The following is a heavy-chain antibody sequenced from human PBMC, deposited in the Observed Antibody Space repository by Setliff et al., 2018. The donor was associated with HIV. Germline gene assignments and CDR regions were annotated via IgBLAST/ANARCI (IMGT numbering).Heavy chain of an antibody. D-gene: IGHD3-10*01. CDR3: ARARGPEGYFDS. CDR1: GDSVSSPGYY. Sequence: PSETLSLTCAVSGDSVSSPGYYWGWVRQPPGGGLEWIGSVYYSGRTYYNPSLRSRVTISVDRSKNQFSLKLSSVTAADTAVYYCARARGPEGYFDSWGQGTLVTVSS. J-gene: IGHJ4*02. V-gene: IGHV4-39*07. CDR2: VYYSGRT.